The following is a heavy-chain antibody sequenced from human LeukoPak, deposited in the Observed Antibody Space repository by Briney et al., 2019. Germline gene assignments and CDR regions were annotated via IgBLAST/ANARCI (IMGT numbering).Heavy chain of an antibody. J-gene: IGHJ4*02. V-gene: IGHV4-59*01. Sequence: SETLSLTCTVSGGSISNYYWSWIRQPPGKGLEWIGYIYYSGSTNYNPSLKSRVTIALDTSKNQFSLKLSYVTAADTALYYCARDSGGNYGSIDYWGQGTLVTVSS. D-gene: IGHD4-11*01. CDR2: IYYSGST. CDR1: GGSISNYY. CDR3: ARDSGGNYGSIDY.